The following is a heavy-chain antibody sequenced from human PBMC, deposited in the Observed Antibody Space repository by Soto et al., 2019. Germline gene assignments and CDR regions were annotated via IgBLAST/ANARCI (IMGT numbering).Heavy chain of an antibody. Sequence: AGGSLRLSCAASGFTFSSYGMHWVRQAPGKGLEWVAVISYDGSNKYYADSVKGRFTISRDNSKNTLYLQMNSLRAEDTAVYYCAKDSEGYDYGGNVPTSYFDYWGQGTLVTVSS. CDR3: AKDSEGYDYGGNVPTSYFDY. CDR1: GFTFSSYG. V-gene: IGHV3-30*18. J-gene: IGHJ4*02. CDR2: ISYDGSNK. D-gene: IGHD4-17*01.